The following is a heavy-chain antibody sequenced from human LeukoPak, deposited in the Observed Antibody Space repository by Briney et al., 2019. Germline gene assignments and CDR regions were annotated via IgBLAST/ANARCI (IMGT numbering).Heavy chain of an antibody. CDR3: ARGSPEGYFDY. J-gene: IGHJ4*02. D-gene: IGHD6-13*01. Sequence: PGGSLRLSCAASGFTFSDYYMSWIRQAPGKGLEWVSYISSSGSPIYYADSVKGRFAISRDNSKNTLYLQMNSLRAEDTAVYYCARGSPEGYFDYWGQGTLVTVSS. CDR1: GFTFSDYY. V-gene: IGHV3-11*01. CDR2: ISSSGSPI.